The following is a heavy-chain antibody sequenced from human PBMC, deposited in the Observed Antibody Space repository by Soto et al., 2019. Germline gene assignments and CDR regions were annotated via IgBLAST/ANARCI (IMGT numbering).Heavy chain of an antibody. V-gene: IGHV1-18*01. D-gene: IGHD5-18*01. CDR3: ASGIQLWLRRINNGYSG. CDR1: GYTFTSYG. Sequence: ASVKVSCKASGYTFTSYGISWVRQAPGQGPEWMGWMSAYNGNTSYVQKFQGRVTMTSNTSTNTVYMELSSLRSEDTAVYFCASGIQLWLRRINNGYSGWGQGTLVTVS. J-gene: IGHJ4*02. CDR2: MSAYNGNT.